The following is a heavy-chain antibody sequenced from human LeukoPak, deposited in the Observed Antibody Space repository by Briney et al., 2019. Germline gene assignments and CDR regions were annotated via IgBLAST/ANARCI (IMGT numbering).Heavy chain of an antibody. J-gene: IGHJ4*02. V-gene: IGHV3-30*18. Sequence: PGSSLRLSCAVSGFPFSSYGILWVRQAPAKGLEGVAVISYDGSNKYYAEAVKGPFTISRDNSKNTLYLQMNSLRAEDTAVYYCAKDSYYYNSSGYYLFGSSLDYWRRGTLVSVSS. CDR3: AKDSYYYNSSGYYLFGSSLDY. CDR1: GFPFSSYG. CDR2: ISYDGSNK. D-gene: IGHD3-22*01.